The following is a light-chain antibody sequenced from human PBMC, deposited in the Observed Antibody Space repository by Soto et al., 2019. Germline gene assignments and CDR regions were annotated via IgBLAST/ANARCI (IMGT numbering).Light chain of an antibody. Sequence: DIQLTQSPSSLSSSVLDIGTITCRASEIISNYLNCYQKKPGAAPKLLIWSSSTLPTGVPSRFSGRGSGTDFTLTISSLQPEDCAIYFCQQANSFPITFGQGTRLEIK. V-gene: IGKV1-39*01. CDR1: EIISNY. CDR2: SSS. J-gene: IGKJ5*01. CDR3: QQANSFPIT.